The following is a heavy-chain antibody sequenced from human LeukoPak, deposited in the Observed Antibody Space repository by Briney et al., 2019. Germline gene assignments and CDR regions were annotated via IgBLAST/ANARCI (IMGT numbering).Heavy chain of an antibody. CDR2: INPNSGGT. CDR3: ARGRTTVVTPGILSWPFDI. J-gene: IGHJ3*02. CDR1: GYTFNDYY. Sequence: GASVKVSCKASGYTFNDYYMHWVRQAPGQGLEWMGWINPNSGGTNYAQKFQGRVTMTRDTSISTAYMELSRLRSDDTAVYYCARGRTTVVTPGILSWPFDIWGQGTMVTVSS. V-gene: IGHV1-2*02. D-gene: IGHD4-23*01.